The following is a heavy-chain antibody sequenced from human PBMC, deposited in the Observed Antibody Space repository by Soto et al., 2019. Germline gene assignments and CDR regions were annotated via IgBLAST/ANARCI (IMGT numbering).Heavy chain of an antibody. V-gene: IGHV4-61*01. Sequence: QVQLQESGPGLVKPSETLSLTCTVSGGSVSSGSYYWSWIRQPPGKGLEWIGYIYYSGSTNYNPSPKSRVTIPVDTSKSKFSLTLSSVTAADTAVYYFASSARLYYDFWSGYYPFDSWGQGTLVTVSS. CDR3: ASSARLYYDFWSGYYPFDS. CDR2: IYYSGST. D-gene: IGHD3-3*01. J-gene: IGHJ4*02. CDR1: GGSVSSGSYY.